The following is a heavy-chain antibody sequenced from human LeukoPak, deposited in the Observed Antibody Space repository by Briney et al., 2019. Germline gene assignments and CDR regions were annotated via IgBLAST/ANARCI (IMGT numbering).Heavy chain of an antibody. D-gene: IGHD1-26*01. CDR2: INHSGST. J-gene: IGHJ3*02. Sequence: SETLSLTCAVYGGSFSGYYWSWIRQPPGKGLEWIGEINHSGSTNYNPSLKSRVTISVDTSKNQFSLKLSSVTAADTAVYYCARLPMSYDAFDIWGQGTMVTVSS. CDR1: GGSFSGYY. V-gene: IGHV4-34*01. CDR3: ARLPMSYDAFDI.